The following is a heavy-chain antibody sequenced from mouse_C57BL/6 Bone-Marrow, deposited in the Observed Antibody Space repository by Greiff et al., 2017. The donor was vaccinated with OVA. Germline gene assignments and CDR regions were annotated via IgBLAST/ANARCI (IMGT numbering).Heavy chain of an antibody. D-gene: IGHD2-2*01. CDR3: AREGYYWYFDV. Sequence: QVQLQQPGAELVMPGASVKLSCKASGYTFTSYWMHWVKQWPGQGLEWIGEIDPSDSYTNYNQKFKGKSTLTVDKSSSTAYMQLSSLTSEDSAVYYCAREGYYWYFDVWGTGTTVTVSS. J-gene: IGHJ1*03. CDR2: IDPSDSYT. V-gene: IGHV1-69*01. CDR1: GYTFTSYW.